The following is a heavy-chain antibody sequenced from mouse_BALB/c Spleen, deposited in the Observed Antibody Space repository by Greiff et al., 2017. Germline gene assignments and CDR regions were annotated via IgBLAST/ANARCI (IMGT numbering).Heavy chain of an antibody. J-gene: IGHJ2*01. V-gene: IGHV5-12-2*01. CDR1: GFTFSSYT. D-gene: IGHD1-2*01. CDR3: ASLTARYYFDY. Sequence: DVMLVESGGGLVQPGGSLKLSCAASGFTFSSYTMSWVRQTPEKRLEWVAYISNGGGSTYYPDTVKGRFTISRDNAKNTLYLQMSSLKSEDTAMYYCASLTARYYFDYWGQGTTLTVSS. CDR2: ISNGGGST.